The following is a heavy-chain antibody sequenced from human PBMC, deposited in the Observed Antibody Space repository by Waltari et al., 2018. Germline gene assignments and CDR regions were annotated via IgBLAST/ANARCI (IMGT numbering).Heavy chain of an antibody. J-gene: IGHJ3*02. V-gene: IGHV4-39*07. Sequence: QVQLQESGPGLVKPSETLSLTCSVSGGSIDSDTYYWGWIRQPPGKGLEWIGSFYYGGSPSCSPSLKCRVAISVHTSKRQFSLMLTSVTAADMALYLCARLGYCSSTSCYTRVFDAFDIWGQGTMVTFSS. CDR3: ARLGYCSSTSCYTRVFDAFDI. CDR1: GGSIDSDTYY. CDR2: FYYGGSP. D-gene: IGHD2-2*02.